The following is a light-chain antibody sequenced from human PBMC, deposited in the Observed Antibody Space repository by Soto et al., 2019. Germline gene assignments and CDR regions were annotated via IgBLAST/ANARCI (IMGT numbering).Light chain of an antibody. Sequence: EIVLTQSPGTLSLSPGERATLSCRASQSVSISYLAWYQQKPGQAPRLLIYGASSRATGIPDRFSGSGSGTDFTLTISRLEPEDFAVYYCQQYGRSPRTFGQGTKVEIK. CDR3: QQYGRSPRT. V-gene: IGKV3-20*01. CDR1: QSVSISY. CDR2: GAS. J-gene: IGKJ1*01.